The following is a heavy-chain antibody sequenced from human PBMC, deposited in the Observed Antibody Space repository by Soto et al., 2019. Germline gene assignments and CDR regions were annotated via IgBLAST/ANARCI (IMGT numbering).Heavy chain of an antibody. CDR3: ARAWVVVTAPDY. CDR1: GYTFTSYA. V-gene: IGHV1-3*01. CDR2: INAGNGNT. D-gene: IGHD2-21*02. J-gene: IGHJ4*02. Sequence: XSVKVSLKASGYTFTSYAMHLVRQAPGQRLEWMGWINAGNGNTKYSQKFQGRVTITRDTSASTAYMELSSMRSEDTAVYYCARAWVVVTAPDYWGQGTLVTVSS.